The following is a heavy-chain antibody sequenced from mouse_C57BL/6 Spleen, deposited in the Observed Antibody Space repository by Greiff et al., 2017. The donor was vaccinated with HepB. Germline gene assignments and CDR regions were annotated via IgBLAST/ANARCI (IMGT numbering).Heavy chain of an antibody. D-gene: IGHD4-1*01. CDR1: GFTFSDYG. CDR2: ISSGSSTI. V-gene: IGHV5-17*01. Sequence: EVQLVESGGGLVKPGGSLKLSCAASGFTFSDYGMHWVRQAPEKGLEWVAYISSGSSTIYYADTVKGRFTISRDNAKNTLFLQMTSLRSEDTAMYYCAKLGRGVDYFDYWGQGTTLTVSS. J-gene: IGHJ2*01. CDR3: AKLGRGVDYFDY.